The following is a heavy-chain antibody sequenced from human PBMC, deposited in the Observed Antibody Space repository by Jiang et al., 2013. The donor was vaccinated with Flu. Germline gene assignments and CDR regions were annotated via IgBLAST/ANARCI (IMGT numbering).Heavy chain of an antibody. D-gene: IGHD6-6*01. Sequence: KPTQTLTLTCTFSGFSLSTSGGGVGWIRQPPGKALEWLALIYWNDDKRYSPSLNSRLTITKDTSKNQVVLTMTNMDPVDTATYYCVHSGGTSYGSSSLGLFDYWGQGTLVTVSS. J-gene: IGHJ4*02. CDR3: VHSGGTSYGSSSLGLFDY. V-gene: IGHV2-5*01. CDR1: GFSLSTSGGG. CDR2: IYWNDDK.